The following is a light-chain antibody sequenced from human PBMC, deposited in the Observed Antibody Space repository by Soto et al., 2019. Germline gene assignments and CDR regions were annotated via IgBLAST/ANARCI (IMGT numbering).Light chain of an antibody. CDR1: QTISGT. V-gene: IGKV3D-15*01. J-gene: IGKJ4*01. CDR2: GAS. Sequence: EIVMTHSPATLSVSPGGRATLSFRASQTISGTLAWYQQKPGQAPRLLIHGASTRAPGIPARFSGSGSGTDFTLTISSLEPEDFAVYHCQQRTNWPPSFGGGTKVDIK. CDR3: QQRTNWPPS.